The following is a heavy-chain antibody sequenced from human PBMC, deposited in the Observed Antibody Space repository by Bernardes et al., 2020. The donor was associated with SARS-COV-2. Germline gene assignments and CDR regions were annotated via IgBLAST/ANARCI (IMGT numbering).Heavy chain of an antibody. CDR2: IKQDGSEK. CDR1: GFTFSSYW. D-gene: IGHD2-15*01. J-gene: IGHJ4*02. CDR3: ARESGYCSAGRCQMCDY. Sequence: GGSLRLSCAASGFTFSSYWMSWVRQAPGKGLEWVANIKQDGSEKYYVDSVKGRFTISRDNAKNSLYLQMNSLRAEDTAVYYCARESGYCSAGRCQMCDYWGQGTLVTVSS. V-gene: IGHV3-7*01.